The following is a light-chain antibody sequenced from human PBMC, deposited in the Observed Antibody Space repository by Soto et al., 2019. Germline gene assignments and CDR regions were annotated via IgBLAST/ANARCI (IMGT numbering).Light chain of an antibody. CDR3: QQYYSFPRT. J-gene: IGKJ2*02. Sequence: VIWMTQSPSLLSASTGDRVTISCPMSQGISSYLAWYQQKPGKAPELLIYAASTLQSGVPSRFSGSGSGTDFTLIISCLQSEDFATYYCQQYYSFPRTFGQGTKLEIK. CDR1: QGISSY. V-gene: IGKV1D-8*01. CDR2: AAS.